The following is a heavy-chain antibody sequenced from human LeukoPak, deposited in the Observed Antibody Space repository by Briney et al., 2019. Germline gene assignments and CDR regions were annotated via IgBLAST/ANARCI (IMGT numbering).Heavy chain of an antibody. J-gene: IGHJ4*02. V-gene: IGHV4-61*02. CDR2: IYTSGST. D-gene: IGHD3-22*01. CDR1: GGSISSGSYY. Sequence: TSSQTLSLTCTVSGGSISSGSYYWSWIRQPAGKGLEWIGRIYTSGSTNYNPSLKSRVTISVDTSKNQFSLKLSSVTAADTAVYYCARDRGLTGHYYDSSVDYWGQGTLVTVSS. CDR3: ARDRGLTGHYYDSSVDY.